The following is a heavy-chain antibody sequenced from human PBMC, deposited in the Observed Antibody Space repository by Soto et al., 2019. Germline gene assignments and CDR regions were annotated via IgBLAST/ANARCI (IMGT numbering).Heavy chain of an antibody. CDR2: INHSGST. D-gene: IGHD2-15*01. CDR1: GGSFSGYY. Sequence: SETLSLTCAVYGGSFSGYYWSWIRQPPGKGLEWIGEINHSGSTNYNPSLKSRVTISVDTSKNQFSLKLSSVTAADTAVYYCARAVDIVVVVAATHYFDYWGQGTLVTVSS. CDR3: ARAVDIVVVVAATHYFDY. V-gene: IGHV4-34*01. J-gene: IGHJ4*02.